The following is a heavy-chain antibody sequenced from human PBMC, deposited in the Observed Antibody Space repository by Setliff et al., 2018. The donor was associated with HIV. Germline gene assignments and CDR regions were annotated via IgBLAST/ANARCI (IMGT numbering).Heavy chain of an antibody. CDR3: TRHAGRENQLPHTYYYYMDV. J-gene: IGHJ6*03. V-gene: IGHV4-61*09. D-gene: IGHD2-2*01. CDR2: IYPSGST. Sequence: SETLSLTCTVSGGSISSDTYYWSWIRQPAGKGLEWIGHIYPSGSTNYNPSLKSRVTISVDTSKNQFSLKVTSVTAADTAVYYCTRHAGRENQLPHTYYYYMDVWGKGATVTVSS. CDR1: GGSISSDTYY.